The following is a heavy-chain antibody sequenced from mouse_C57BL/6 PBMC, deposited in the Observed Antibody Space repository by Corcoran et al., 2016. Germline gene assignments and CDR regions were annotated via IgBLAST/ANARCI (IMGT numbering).Heavy chain of an antibody. V-gene: IGHV1-26*01. J-gene: IGHJ1*03. CDR2: INPNNGGT. CDR1: GYTFTDYY. Sequence: EVKLQQSGPELVKPGASVKISCKASGYTFTDYYMNWVKQSHGKSLEWTGDINPNNGGTSYNQKFKGKATLTVDKSSSTAYMELRSLTSEDSAVYYCVGGSPWYFDVWGTGTTVTVSS. CDR3: VGGSPWYFDV.